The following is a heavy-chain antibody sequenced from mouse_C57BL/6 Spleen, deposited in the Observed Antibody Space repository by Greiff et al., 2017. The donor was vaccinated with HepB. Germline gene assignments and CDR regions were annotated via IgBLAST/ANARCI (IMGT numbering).Heavy chain of an antibody. Sequence: VKLQQSGAELARPGASVKLSCKASGYTFTSYGISWVKQRTGQGLEWIGEIYPRSGNTYYNEKFKGKATLTADKSSSTAYMELRSLTSEDSAVYFCARRRDGYYLSYWGQGTLVTVSA. J-gene: IGHJ3*01. CDR3: ARRRDGYYLSY. CDR2: IYPRSGNT. D-gene: IGHD2-3*01. CDR1: GYTFTSYG. V-gene: IGHV1-81*01.